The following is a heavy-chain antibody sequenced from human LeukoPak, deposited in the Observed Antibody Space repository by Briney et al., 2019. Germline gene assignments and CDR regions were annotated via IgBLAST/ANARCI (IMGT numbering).Heavy chain of an antibody. Sequence: ASVNVSCKASGYTFTIYGISWVRQAPGQGLEWMGWISAYNGNTNYAQKLQGRVTMTTDTSTSTAYMELRSLRSDDTAVYYCARNSISSSWYRDYYYGMDVWGQGTTVTVSS. CDR3: ARNSISSSWYRDYYYGMDV. CDR1: GYTFTIYG. J-gene: IGHJ6*02. CDR2: ISAYNGNT. D-gene: IGHD6-13*01. V-gene: IGHV1-18*01.